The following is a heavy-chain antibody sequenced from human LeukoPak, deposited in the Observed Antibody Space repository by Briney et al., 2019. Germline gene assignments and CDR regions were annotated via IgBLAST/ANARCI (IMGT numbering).Heavy chain of an antibody. V-gene: IGHV1-2*02. CDR2: INPNSGGT. J-gene: IGHJ4*02. CDR3: ARPLSGSSSGGSCDVVGYGY. D-gene: IGHD2-15*01. Sequence: ASVKVSCKASGYTFTGYDMHWVRQAPGQGLEWMGWINPNSGGTNYAQKFQGRVTMTRDTSISTAYMELSRLRSDDTAVYYCARPLSGSSSGGSCDVVGYGYWGQGTLVTVSS. CDR1: GYTFTGYD.